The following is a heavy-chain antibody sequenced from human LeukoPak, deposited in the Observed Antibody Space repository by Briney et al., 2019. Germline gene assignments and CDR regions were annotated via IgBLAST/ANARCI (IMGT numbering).Heavy chain of an antibody. CDR3: ARVNSRPYYFDY. Sequence: SVKVSCKASGGTFSSYAISWVRQAPGQGLEWMGGIIPIFGTANYAQKFQGGVTITADESTSTAYMELSSLRSEDTAVYYCARVNSRPYYFDYWGQGTLVTVSS. V-gene: IGHV1-69*13. J-gene: IGHJ4*02. CDR1: GGTFSSYA. D-gene: IGHD2-21*01. CDR2: IIPIFGTA.